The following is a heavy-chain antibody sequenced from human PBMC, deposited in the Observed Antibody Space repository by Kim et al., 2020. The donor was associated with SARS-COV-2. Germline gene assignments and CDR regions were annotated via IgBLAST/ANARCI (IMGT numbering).Heavy chain of an antibody. CDR1: GFTFSSYS. Sequence: GGSLRLSCAASGFTFSSYSMNWVRQAPGKGLEWVSSISSSSSYKYYADSVKGRFTISRDNAKNSLYLQMNSLRAEDTAVYYCARVSLGDYPVYGMDVWGQGTTVTVSS. CDR2: ISSSSSYK. CDR3: ARVSLGDYPVYGMDV. J-gene: IGHJ6*02. V-gene: IGHV3-21*01. D-gene: IGHD4-17*01.